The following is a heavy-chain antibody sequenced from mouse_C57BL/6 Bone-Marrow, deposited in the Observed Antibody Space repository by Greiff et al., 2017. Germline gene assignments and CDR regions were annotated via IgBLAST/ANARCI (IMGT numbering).Heavy chain of an antibody. D-gene: IGHD1-1*01. J-gene: IGHJ2*01. CDR3: ARGPNYYGTPYYFDY. CDR1: GFTFSSYA. Sequence: EVKLVESGGGLVKPGGSLKLSCAASGFTFSSYAMSWVRQTPEKRLEWVATISDGGSYTYYPDNVKGRFTISRDNAKNNLYLQMSHLKSEDTAMYYCARGPNYYGTPYYFDYWGQGTTLTVSS. V-gene: IGHV5-4*03. CDR2: ISDGGSYT.